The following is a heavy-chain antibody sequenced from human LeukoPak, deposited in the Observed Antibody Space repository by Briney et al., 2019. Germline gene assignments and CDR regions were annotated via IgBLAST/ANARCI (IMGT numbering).Heavy chain of an antibody. D-gene: IGHD1/OR15-1a*01. Sequence: ASVRVSCKSSGYTFTNYGFNWVRQAPGQGLEWMGWISAYDGNTRYAQEFQGRVTMTTDASTTTAYMELRSLRSDDTALYFCARGGEQRLSYYFDYWGQGTLVTVSS. J-gene: IGHJ4*02. CDR1: GYTFTNYG. V-gene: IGHV1-18*01. CDR2: ISAYDGNT. CDR3: ARGGEQRLSYYFDY.